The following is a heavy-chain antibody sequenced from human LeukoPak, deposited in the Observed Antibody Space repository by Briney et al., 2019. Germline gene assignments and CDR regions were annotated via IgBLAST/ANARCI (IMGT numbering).Heavy chain of an antibody. CDR1: GFTFSSYA. Sequence: GGSLRLSCAASGFTFSSYAMSWVRPAPGKRLEWVSAISGSGGSTYYADSVKGRFTISRDNSKNTLYLQMNSLRAEDTAVYYCAKAGAALRYYYDSSGYYDIWGQGTLVTVSS. D-gene: IGHD3-22*01. J-gene: IGHJ4*02. CDR3: AKAGAALRYYYDSSGYYDI. CDR2: ISGSGGST. V-gene: IGHV3-23*01.